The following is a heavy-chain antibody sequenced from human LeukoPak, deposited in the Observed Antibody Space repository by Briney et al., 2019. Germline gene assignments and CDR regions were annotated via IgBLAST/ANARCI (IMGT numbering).Heavy chain of an antibody. D-gene: IGHD6-13*01. J-gene: IGHJ6*02. CDR2: ISYDGSNK. CDR3: TRDVYIAAAGTYYYGMDV. Sequence: GGSLRLSCAASGFTFSSYAMHWVRQAPGKGLEWVAVISYDGSNKYYADSVKGRFTISRDNSKNTLYLQMNSLRAEDTAVYYCTRDVYIAAAGTYYYGMDVWGQGTTVTVSS. V-gene: IGHV3-30-3*01. CDR1: GFTFSSYA.